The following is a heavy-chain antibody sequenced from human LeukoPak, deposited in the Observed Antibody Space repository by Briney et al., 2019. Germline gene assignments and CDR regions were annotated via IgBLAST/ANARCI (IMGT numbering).Heavy chain of an antibody. CDR1: GFTFSSYA. Sequence: GGSLRLSCAASGFTFSSYAMSWVRQAPGKGLEWVSAISGSGGSTYYADSVKGRFTISRDNSKNTLYLQTNSLRAEDTAVYYCAKTKFTTGNIAAAGPDNYYYGMDVWGQGTTVTVSS. V-gene: IGHV3-23*01. CDR2: ISGSGGST. D-gene: IGHD6-13*01. J-gene: IGHJ6*02. CDR3: AKTKFTTGNIAAAGPDNYYYGMDV.